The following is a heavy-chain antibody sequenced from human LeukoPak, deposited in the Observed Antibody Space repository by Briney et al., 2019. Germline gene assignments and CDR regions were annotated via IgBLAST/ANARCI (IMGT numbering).Heavy chain of an antibody. V-gene: IGHV3-9*01. CDR3: AKTDSSGYIRPFDY. J-gene: IGHJ4*02. CDR2: ISWNSGSI. D-gene: IGHD3-22*01. CDR1: GFTFDDYA. Sequence: PGGSLRLSCAASGFTFDDYAMHWVRQAPGKGLEWVSGISWNSGSIGYADSVKGRFTISRDNAKNSLYLQMNSLRAEDTALYYCAKTDSSGYIRPFDYWGQGTLVTVSS.